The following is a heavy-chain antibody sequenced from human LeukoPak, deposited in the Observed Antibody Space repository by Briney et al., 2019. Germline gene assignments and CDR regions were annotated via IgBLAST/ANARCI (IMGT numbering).Heavy chain of an antibody. D-gene: IGHD3-9*01. Sequence: PGGSLRLSCTTSGFNFSIYPMSWVRQAPGKGLEWVSAIDGSGATTYYADSVKGRLAISRDNSKNTLFLQMNSLRVEDTAVYYCAKGTFDWSFPLYFDSWGQGILVTVSS. CDR2: IDGSGATT. J-gene: IGHJ4*02. V-gene: IGHV3-23*01. CDR3: AKGTFDWSFPLYFDS. CDR1: GFNFSIYP.